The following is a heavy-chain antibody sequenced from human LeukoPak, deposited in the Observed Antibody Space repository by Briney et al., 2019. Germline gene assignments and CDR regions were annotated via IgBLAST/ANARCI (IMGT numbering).Heavy chain of an antibody. Sequence: GGSLRLSCAASGFTFSSYAMSWVRQAPGKGLEWVSAISGSGGSTYYADSVEGRFTISRDNSKNTLYLQMNSLRAEDTAVYYCAKDWSRYGGNSNDAFDIWGQGTMVTVSS. V-gene: IGHV3-23*01. CDR1: GFTFSSYA. CDR2: ISGSGGST. D-gene: IGHD4-23*01. CDR3: AKDWSRYGGNSNDAFDI. J-gene: IGHJ3*02.